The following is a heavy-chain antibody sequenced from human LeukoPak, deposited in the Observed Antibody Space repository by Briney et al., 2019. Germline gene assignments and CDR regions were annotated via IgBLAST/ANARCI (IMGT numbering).Heavy chain of an antibody. CDR1: GFTFSSYE. CDR2: ISSSGSTI. CDR3: AREGMILYDY. D-gene: IGHD3-22*01. Sequence: GGSLRLSCAASGFTFSSYEMNWVRQAPGKGLEWVSYISSSGSTIYYADSVKGRFTISRDNAKNSLYLQINSLRAEDTAVYYCAREGMILYDYWGQGTLVTVSS. V-gene: IGHV3-48*03. J-gene: IGHJ4*02.